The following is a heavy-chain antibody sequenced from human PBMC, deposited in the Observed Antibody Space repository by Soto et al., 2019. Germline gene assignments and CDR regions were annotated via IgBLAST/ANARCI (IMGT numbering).Heavy chain of an antibody. J-gene: IGHJ6*02. Sequence: SETLSRTCAVSGGSISSSNWWSWVRQPPGKGLEWIGEIYHSGSTNYNPSLKSRVTISVDKSKNQFSLKLSSVTAGDTAVYYCARIPHIVVVPAAIYYGMDVWGQGTTVTVSS. D-gene: IGHD2-2*01. CDR2: IYHSGST. CDR3: ARIPHIVVVPAAIYYGMDV. V-gene: IGHV4-4*02. CDR1: GGSISSSNW.